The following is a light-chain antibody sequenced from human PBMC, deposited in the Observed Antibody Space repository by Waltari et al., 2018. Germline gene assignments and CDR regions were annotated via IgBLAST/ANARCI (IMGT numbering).Light chain of an antibody. CDR3: QHYVRLPVT. V-gene: IGKV3-20*01. CDR2: GAS. Sequence: EIVLTQSPGTPSLFPGERVTLSCRASQSVSRALAWYQQKPGQAPRRLIYGASSRATGIPDRFSGSGSGTDFSLTISRLEPEDFAVYYCQHYVRLPVTFGQGTKVEIK. CDR1: QSVSRA. J-gene: IGKJ1*01.